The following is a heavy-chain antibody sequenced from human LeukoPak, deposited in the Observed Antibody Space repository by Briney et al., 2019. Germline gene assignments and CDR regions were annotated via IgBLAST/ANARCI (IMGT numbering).Heavy chain of an antibody. CDR3: ARLTYYDFWSGPDY. CDR2: IHYSGST. Sequence: SETLSLTCTVSGGSISSSSYYWGWIRQPPGKGLEWIGSIHYSGSTYYNPSLKSRVTMSVDTSKNQFSLKLSSVTAADTAVYYCARLTYYDFWSGPDYWGQGTLVTVSS. CDR1: GGSISSSSYY. J-gene: IGHJ4*02. V-gene: IGHV4-39*07. D-gene: IGHD3-3*01.